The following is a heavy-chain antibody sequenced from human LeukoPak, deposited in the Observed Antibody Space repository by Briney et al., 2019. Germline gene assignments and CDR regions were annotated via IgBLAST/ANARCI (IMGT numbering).Heavy chain of an antibody. CDR2: INPNSGGT. CDR3: ARSGELFSVWSDY. CDR1: GYTFTGYY. Sequence: ASVKVSCKASGYTFTGYYKHWVRQAPGQGLEWMGWINPNSGGTNYAQKFQGRVTMTRDTSISTAYMELSRLRSDDTAVYYCARSGELFSVWSDYWGQGTLVTVSS. V-gene: IGHV1-2*02. D-gene: IGHD3-10*01. J-gene: IGHJ4*02.